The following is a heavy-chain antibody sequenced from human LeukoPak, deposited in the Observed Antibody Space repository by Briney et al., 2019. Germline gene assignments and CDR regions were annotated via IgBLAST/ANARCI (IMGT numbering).Heavy chain of an antibody. CDR3: ARHKPGIFGVVTGRGDFDY. V-gene: IGHV4-39*01. D-gene: IGHD3-3*01. CDR1: GGSISSSSYY. J-gene: IGHJ4*02. CDR2: IYYSGST. Sequence: SETLSLTCTVSGGSISSSSYYWGWIRQPPGKGLEWIGSIYYSGSTYYNPSLKSRVTISVDTSKNQFSLKLSSVTAADTAVYYCARHKPGIFGVVTGRGDFDYWGQGTLVTVSS.